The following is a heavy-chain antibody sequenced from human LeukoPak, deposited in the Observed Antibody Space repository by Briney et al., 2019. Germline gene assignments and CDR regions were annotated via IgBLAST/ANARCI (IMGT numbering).Heavy chain of an antibody. Sequence: GGSLRLSCAASGFTFSSYSMNWVRQAPGKGLEWVSSISGSSSYIYYADSVKGRFTISRDNAKNSLYLQMNSLRAEDTAVYYCARGHGYSTTLDYWGQGTLVTVSS. V-gene: IGHV3-21*01. D-gene: IGHD5-18*01. J-gene: IGHJ4*02. CDR3: ARGHGYSTTLDY. CDR2: ISGSSSYI. CDR1: GFTFSSYS.